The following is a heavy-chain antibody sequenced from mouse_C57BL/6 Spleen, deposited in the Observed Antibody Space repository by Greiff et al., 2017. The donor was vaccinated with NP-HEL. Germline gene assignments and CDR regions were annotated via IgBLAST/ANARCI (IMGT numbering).Heavy chain of an antibody. V-gene: IGHV1-53*01. Sequence: QVQLQQSGTELVKPGASVKLSCKASGYTFTSYWMHWVKQRPGQGLEWIGNINPSNGGTNYNEKFKSKATLTVDKSSSTAYMQLSSLTSEASAVYYCARSDSSGAWFAYWGQGTLVTVSA. D-gene: IGHD3-2*02. J-gene: IGHJ3*01. CDR2: INPSNGGT. CDR1: GYTFTSYW. CDR3: ARSDSSGAWFAY.